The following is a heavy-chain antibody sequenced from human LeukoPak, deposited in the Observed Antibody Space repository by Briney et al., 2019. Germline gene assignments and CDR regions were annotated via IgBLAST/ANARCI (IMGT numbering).Heavy chain of an antibody. Sequence: GGSLRPSCAASGFTFSSYSMNWVRQAPGKGLEWVSYISSSSSTIYSADSVKGRFTISRDNAKNSLYLQMNSLRAEDTAVYYCARDLGAYNYGSYSDYWGQGTLVTVSS. D-gene: IGHD5-18*01. CDR1: GFTFSSYS. J-gene: IGHJ4*02. CDR3: ARDLGAYNYGSYSDY. V-gene: IGHV3-48*01. CDR2: ISSSSSTI.